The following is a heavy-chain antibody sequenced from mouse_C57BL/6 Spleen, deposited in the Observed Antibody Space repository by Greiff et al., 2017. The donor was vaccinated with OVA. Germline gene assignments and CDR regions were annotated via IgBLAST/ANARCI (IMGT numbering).Heavy chain of an antibody. CDR1: GFTFSSYG. J-gene: IGHJ1*03. CDR2: ISSGGSYT. D-gene: IGHD1-1*01. Sequence: EVMLVESGGDLVKPGGSLKLSCAASGFTFSSYGMSWVRQTPDKRLEWVATISSGGSYTYYPDSVQGRFTISRDNAKNTLYLQMSSLKSEDTAMYYCARHGTTVVNWYFDVWGTGTTVTVSS. V-gene: IGHV5-6*02. CDR3: ARHGTTVVNWYFDV.